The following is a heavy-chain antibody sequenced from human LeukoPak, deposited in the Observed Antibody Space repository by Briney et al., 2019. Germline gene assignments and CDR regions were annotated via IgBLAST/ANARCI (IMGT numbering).Heavy chain of an antibody. Sequence: GGSLRLTCAASGFTFSNYWMSWVRQAPGKGLEGVANMKQDGSEKYYVDSVKGRFTISRDNAKNSLYLQMNSLRAEDTAVYYCARKAYAMDVWGKGTTVTVSS. J-gene: IGHJ6*04. CDR2: MKQDGSEK. CDR1: GFTFSNYW. V-gene: IGHV3-7*03. CDR3: ARKAYAMDV.